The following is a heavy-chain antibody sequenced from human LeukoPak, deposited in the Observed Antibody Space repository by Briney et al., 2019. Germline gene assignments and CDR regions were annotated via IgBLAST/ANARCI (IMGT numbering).Heavy chain of an antibody. D-gene: IGHD2-8*01. J-gene: IGHJ6*02. CDR3: VRNNAMDV. Sequence: GSLKLSFAASGFTLRKHWMTLVRPVPGKGPEWVANVNRDGSETYYLDSVKGRFTISRDNAKSSLYLQMNSLRAEDTALYYCVRNNAMDVWGQGTAVIVSS. CDR2: VNRDGSET. CDR1: GFTLRKHW. V-gene: IGHV3-7*03.